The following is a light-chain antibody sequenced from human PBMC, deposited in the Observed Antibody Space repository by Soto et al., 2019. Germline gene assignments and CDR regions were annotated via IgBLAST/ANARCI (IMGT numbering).Light chain of an antibody. Sequence: EIVLTQSPDTLSLSPWERATLSCRASQSVSSSYLAWYQQKPGQAPRLLIYGASSRATGIPDRFSGSGSGTDFTLTISRLEPEDFAVYYCQQYGSSLWTFGQGTKVDIK. CDR2: GAS. J-gene: IGKJ1*01. V-gene: IGKV3-20*01. CDR1: QSVSSSY. CDR3: QQYGSSLWT.